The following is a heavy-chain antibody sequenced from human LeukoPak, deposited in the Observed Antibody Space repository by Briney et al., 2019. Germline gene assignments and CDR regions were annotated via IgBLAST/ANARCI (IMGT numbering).Heavy chain of an antibody. CDR3: ARVQLLLLWFGELLSNPAPDYYFDC. D-gene: IGHD3-10*01. V-gene: IGHV1-18*01. J-gene: IGHJ4*02. Sequence: ASVKVSCKASGYTFTSYGISWVRRAPGQGLEWMGWISAYNGNTNYAQKLQGRVTMTTDTSTSTAYMELRSLRSDDTAVYYCARVQLLLLWFGELLSNPAPDYYFDCWGQGTLVTVSS. CDR2: ISAYNGNT. CDR1: GYTFTSYG.